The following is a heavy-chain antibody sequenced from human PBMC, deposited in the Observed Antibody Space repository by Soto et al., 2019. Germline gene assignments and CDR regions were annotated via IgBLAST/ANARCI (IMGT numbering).Heavy chain of an antibody. CDR1: GVSISTSL. J-gene: IGHJ4*02. CDR3: VRWMVGGYLDN. V-gene: IGHV4-59*01. CDR2: NSGTA. Sequence: SETLSLTCSVSGVSISTSLWAWVRQPPGKGLEWLGFNSGTAHYNPSLKSRLTVSLDTSKNQFSLKLTSVTPADTAVYFCVRWMVGGYLDNWGQGIPVTVSS. D-gene: IGHD1-26*01.